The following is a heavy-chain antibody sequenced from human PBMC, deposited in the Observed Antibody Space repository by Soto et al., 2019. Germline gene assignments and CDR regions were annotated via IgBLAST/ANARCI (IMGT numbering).Heavy chain of an antibody. D-gene: IGHD5-12*01. J-gene: IGHJ5*02. Sequence: ASVKVSCKASGYTFPDYYIHWLRQAPGQGLPWMEWVNPNSGGTNYAQTFQGRVSMTRHTALSTVHTDLSNLRSDDHAGYYCSTTTAHIEPYDYLDAWGQGTLVTVSS. CDR2: VNPNSGGT. V-gene: IGHV1-2*02. CDR1: GYTFPDYY. CDR3: STTTAHIEPYDYLDA.